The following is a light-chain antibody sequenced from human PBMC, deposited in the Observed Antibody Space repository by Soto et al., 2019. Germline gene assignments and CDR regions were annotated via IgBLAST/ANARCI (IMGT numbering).Light chain of an antibody. V-gene: IGKV3-11*01. CDR2: DAA. CDR3: QQRSNWPPLT. J-gene: IGKJ4*01. Sequence: EIVLTQSPATLSLSPGERATLSCRASQSVSSYLAGYQQKPGQAPRLLIYDAANRATGIPARCSGSGSGTDFTLTISSLEPEDFAVYYYQQRSNWPPLTFGGGTKVEIK. CDR1: QSVSSY.